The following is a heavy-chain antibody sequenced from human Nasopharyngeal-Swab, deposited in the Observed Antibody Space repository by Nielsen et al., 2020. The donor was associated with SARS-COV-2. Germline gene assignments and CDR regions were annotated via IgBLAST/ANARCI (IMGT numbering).Heavy chain of an antibody. CDR3: ARDLSSGWYGSFDY. D-gene: IGHD6-19*01. J-gene: IGHJ4*02. CDR1: GFSFSTHA. V-gene: IGHV3-23*01. CDR2: LGVGGGPT. Sequence: GESLKISCAASGFSFSTHAMTWIRQAPGKGLEWVSSLGVGGGPTNYADSVKGRFTISRDNAKNSLYLQMNSLRAEDTAVYYCARDLSSGWYGSFDYWGQGTLVTVSS.